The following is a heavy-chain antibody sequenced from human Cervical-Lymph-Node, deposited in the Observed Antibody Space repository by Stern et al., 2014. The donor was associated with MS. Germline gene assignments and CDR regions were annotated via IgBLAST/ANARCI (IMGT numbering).Heavy chain of an antibody. D-gene: IGHD4-17*01. CDR2: ISWNSGSI. V-gene: IGHV3-9*01. Sequence: EVQLVESGGGLEKPGRSLRLSCAASGFTFDDSAMHWVRQAPGKGLEWVSGISWNSGSIAYADSVKGRFTISRDNTKNSLYLQMNSLRAEDTALYYCAKDRNYGDYLSFDHWGQGTPVTVSS. CDR1: GFTFDDSA. J-gene: IGHJ4*02. CDR3: AKDRNYGDYLSFDH.